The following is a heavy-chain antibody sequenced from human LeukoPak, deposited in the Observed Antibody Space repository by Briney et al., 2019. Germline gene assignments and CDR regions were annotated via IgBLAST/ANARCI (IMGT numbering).Heavy chain of an antibody. D-gene: IGHD3-10*01. CDR3: VRESGFGELFPYAFDL. J-gene: IGHJ3*01. V-gene: IGHV3-73*01. CDR1: GFTFSGYA. CDR2: IRCKANNYAT. Sequence: GGSLRLTCAASGFTFSGYAMHWVRQPSGKGLEWVGHIRCKANNYATSYAASVKVRFTISRDDSKNTAYLQMNSLKTEDTAVYYCVRESGFGELFPYAFDLWGQGTVVTVSS.